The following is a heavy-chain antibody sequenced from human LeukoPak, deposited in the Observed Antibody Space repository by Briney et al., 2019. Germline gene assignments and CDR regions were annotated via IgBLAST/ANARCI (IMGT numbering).Heavy chain of an antibody. Sequence: PSETLSLTCAVYGGSFSGYYWSWIRQPPGKGLEWIGEINHSGSTNYNPSLKSRVTISVDTSKNQFSLKLSSVTAADTAVYYCARDRGQQLVRGYYYYYGMDVWGQGTTVTVSS. CDR1: GGSFSGYY. CDR2: INHSGST. CDR3: ARDRGQQLVRGYYYYYGMDV. V-gene: IGHV4-34*01. D-gene: IGHD6-13*01. J-gene: IGHJ6*02.